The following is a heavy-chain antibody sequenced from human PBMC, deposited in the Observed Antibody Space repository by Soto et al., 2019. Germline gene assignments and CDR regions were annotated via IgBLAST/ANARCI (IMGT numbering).Heavy chain of an antibody. CDR3: ARVRYGSENYYKLDY. Sequence: LRLSCAASGFTFSNYEMNWVRQAPGKGLEWVSSISGSAGTTYYADTVEGRFTISRDNAKNSLYLQMNSLRAEDTAVYYCARVRYGSENYYKLDYWGQGTLVTVSS. CDR1: GFTFSNYE. V-gene: IGHV3-48*03. CDR2: ISGSAGTT. D-gene: IGHD3-10*01. J-gene: IGHJ4*02.